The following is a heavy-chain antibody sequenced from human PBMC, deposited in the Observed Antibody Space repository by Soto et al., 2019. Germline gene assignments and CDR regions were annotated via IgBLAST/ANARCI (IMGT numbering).Heavy chain of an antibody. CDR2: IYYSGST. D-gene: IGHD1-26*01. CDR1: GGSISSCDYY. Sequence: SETLSLTCTVSGGSISSCDYYWSWIRQPPGKGLEWIGYIYYSGSTYYNPSLKSRVTISVDTSKNQFSLKLSSVTAADTAVYYCARGGMTSRSGAYDDWGQGTLVTVSS. CDR3: ARGGMTSRSGAYDD. V-gene: IGHV4-30-4*01. J-gene: IGHJ4*02.